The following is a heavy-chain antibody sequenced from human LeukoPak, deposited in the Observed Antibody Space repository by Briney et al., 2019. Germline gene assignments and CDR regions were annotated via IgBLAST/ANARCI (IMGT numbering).Heavy chain of an antibody. J-gene: IGHJ4*02. CDR2: INPNSGGT. Sequence: ASVKVSCKASGYTFTGYYMHWVRQAPGQGLEWMGWINPNSGGTNYAQKFQGRVTMTRDTSISTAYVELSRLRSEDTAVYYCARAYMTATRHFDSWGQGTLVTVSS. D-gene: IGHD2-21*02. CDR1: GYTFTGYY. V-gene: IGHV1-2*02. CDR3: ARAYMTATRHFDS.